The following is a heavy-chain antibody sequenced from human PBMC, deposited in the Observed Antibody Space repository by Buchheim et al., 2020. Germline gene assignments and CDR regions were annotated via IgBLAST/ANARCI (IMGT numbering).Heavy chain of an antibody. Sequence: QVQLQESGPGLVEPSGTLSLTCAVSGVSISSSNWWSWVRQPPGEGLEWFGEMHHGGTTNYNPSLESRVTISVDKSKNHFSLKLTAVTAADTAVYYCVRYHYGVIPPGISYWGQGTL. J-gene: IGHJ4*02. D-gene: IGHD3-10*01. CDR2: MHHGGTT. CDR3: VRYHYGVIPPGISY. V-gene: IGHV4-4*02. CDR1: GVSISSSNW.